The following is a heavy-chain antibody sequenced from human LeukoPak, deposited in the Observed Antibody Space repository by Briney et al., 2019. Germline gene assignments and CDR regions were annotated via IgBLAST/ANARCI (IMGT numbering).Heavy chain of an antibody. D-gene: IGHD2-21*02. CDR3: AKDENCGGDGYSCDY. CDR1: GFTFSSYG. Sequence: GGSLRLSCAASGFTFSSYGMHWVRQAPGKGLEWVAVISYDGSNKYYADSVKGRFTISRDNSKNTLYLQMNSLRAEDTAVYYCAKDENCGGDGYSCDYWGQGTLLTVSS. V-gene: IGHV3-30*18. J-gene: IGHJ4*02. CDR2: ISYDGSNK.